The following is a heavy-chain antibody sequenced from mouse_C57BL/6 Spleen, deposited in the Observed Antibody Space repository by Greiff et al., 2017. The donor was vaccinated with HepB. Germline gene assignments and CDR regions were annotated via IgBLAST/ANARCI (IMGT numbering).Heavy chain of an antibody. J-gene: IGHJ4*01. Sequence: EVNLVESGPELVKPGASVKISCKASGYSFTDYNMNWVKQSNGKSLEWIGVINPNYGTTSDNQKFKGKATLTVDQSSSTAYMQLNSLTSEDSTVYYCATYYFASSYDAMAYWGQGTSVTVSS. CDR3: ATYYFASSYDAMAY. CDR1: GYSFTDYN. D-gene: IGHD1-1*01. V-gene: IGHV1-39*01. CDR2: INPNYGTT.